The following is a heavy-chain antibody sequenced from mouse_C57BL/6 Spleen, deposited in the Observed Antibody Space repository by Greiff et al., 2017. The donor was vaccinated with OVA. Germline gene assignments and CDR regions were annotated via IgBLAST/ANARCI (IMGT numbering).Heavy chain of an antibody. V-gene: IGHV5-17*01. CDR1: GFTFSDYG. D-gene: IGHD4-1*01. J-gene: IGHJ4*01. CDR3: ARTKANWDTYYYAMDY. CDR2: ISSSSSTI. Sequence: EVQRVESGGGLVKPGGSLKLSCAASGFTFSDYGMHWVRQAPEKGLEWVAYISSSSSTISYADTVKGRFTISRDNAKNTLFLQMNSLRSEDTAMYYCARTKANWDTYYYAMDYWGQGTSVTVSS.